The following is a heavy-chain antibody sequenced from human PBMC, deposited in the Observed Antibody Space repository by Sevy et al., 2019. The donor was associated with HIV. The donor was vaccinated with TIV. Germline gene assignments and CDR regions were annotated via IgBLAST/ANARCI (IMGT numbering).Heavy chain of an antibody. CDR3: ARAYCRGGRCYSLAY. D-gene: IGHD2-15*01. V-gene: IGHV1-18*01. Sequence: ASVKVSCHTSGYTFTSYRISWVRQAPGQGLEWMGWISAHNGDTDYVRNFQGRVTMITEPSTSTAYMELRSLRSDDTAVYYCARAYCRGGRCYSLAYWGQGTLVTVSS. J-gene: IGHJ4*02. CDR1: GYTFTSYR. CDR2: ISAHNGDT.